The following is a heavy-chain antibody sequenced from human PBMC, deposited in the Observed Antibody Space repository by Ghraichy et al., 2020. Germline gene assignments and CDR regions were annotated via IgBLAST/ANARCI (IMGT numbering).Heavy chain of an antibody. V-gene: IGHV3-23*01. CDR2: ISGSGGST. Sequence: GGSLRLSCAASGFTFSSYSMSWVRQAPGKGLELVSAISGSGGSTYYADSVKGRFTISRDNSKNTLYLQMNSLRAEDTAVYYCAKTSSGRFDYWGQGTLVTVSS. CDR3: AKTSSGRFDY. CDR1: GFTFSSYS. D-gene: IGHD1-26*01. J-gene: IGHJ4*02.